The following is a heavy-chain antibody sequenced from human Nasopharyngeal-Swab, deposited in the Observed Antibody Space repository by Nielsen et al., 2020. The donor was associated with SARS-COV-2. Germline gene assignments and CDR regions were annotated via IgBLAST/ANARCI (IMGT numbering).Heavy chain of an antibody. D-gene: IGHD5-18*01. V-gene: IGHV3-21*01. CDR1: GFTFSSYS. CDR3: ARVDRYSYGSGALEG. Sequence: GGSLRLSCAASGFTFSSYSMNWVRQAPGKGLEWVSSISSSSSYIYYADSVKGRFTISRDNAKNSLYLQMNSLRAEDTAVYYCARVDRYSYGSGALEGWGQGTLVTVSS. J-gene: IGHJ4*02. CDR2: ISSSSSYI.